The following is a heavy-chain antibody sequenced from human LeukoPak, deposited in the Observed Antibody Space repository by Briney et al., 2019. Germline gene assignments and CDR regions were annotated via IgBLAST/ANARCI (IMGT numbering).Heavy chain of an antibody. Sequence: ASVKVSCKASGYSFPSYGISWVRQAPGQGLEWMGWISAYNGNTNYAQKLQGRVTMTTDTSTSTAYMELRSLRSDDTAVYYCARAAARNIFDPWGQGTLVTVSS. V-gene: IGHV1-18*01. J-gene: IGHJ5*02. CDR3: ARAAARNIFDP. D-gene: IGHD6-13*01. CDR1: GYSFPSYG. CDR2: ISAYNGNT.